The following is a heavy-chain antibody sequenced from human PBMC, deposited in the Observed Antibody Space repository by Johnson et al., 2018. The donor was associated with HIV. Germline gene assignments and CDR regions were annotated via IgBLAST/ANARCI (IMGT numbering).Heavy chain of an antibody. J-gene: IGHJ3*02. Sequence: QVQLVESGGGVVQPGTSLRLSCAASGFTFSSYAMHWVRQAPGKGLEWVAFIRYDGSNKYYADSVKGRFTISRDNSKNTLYLQMNSLRAEDTAVYYCARERNMIVVDDDAFDIWGQGTMVTVSS. CDR2: IRYDGSNK. CDR3: ARERNMIVVDDDAFDI. V-gene: IGHV3-30*02. D-gene: IGHD3-22*01. CDR1: GFTFSSYA.